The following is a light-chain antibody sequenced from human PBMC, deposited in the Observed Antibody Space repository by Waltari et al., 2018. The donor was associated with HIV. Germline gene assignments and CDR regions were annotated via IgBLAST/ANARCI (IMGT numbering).Light chain of an antibody. J-gene: IGLJ2*01. CDR2: SSN. V-gene: IGLV1-44*01. Sequence: QSVLTQPPSASGTAGQRITISCSGSNATIGSNWVNWYRHLPGTAPKLLIYSSNQRPSGVPDRFSGSKSGTSASLAISGLRSEDEADYYCATWDDSLNGVIFGGGTKVTVL. CDR3: ATWDDSLNGVI. CDR1: NATIGSNW.